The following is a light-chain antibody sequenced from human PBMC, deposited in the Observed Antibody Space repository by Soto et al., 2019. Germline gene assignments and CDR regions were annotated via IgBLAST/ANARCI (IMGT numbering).Light chain of an antibody. Sequence: QSVLTQPPSVSGAPGQRVTISCTGSSSNIGAGYHVHWYQQLPGTAPKLLIYGNSNRPSGVPDRFSGSKSGTSASLAITGLQAEDEADYYCQSYDSSIYVFGTGTKVTVL. J-gene: IGLJ1*01. V-gene: IGLV1-40*01. CDR3: QSYDSSIYV. CDR1: SSNIGAGYH. CDR2: GNS.